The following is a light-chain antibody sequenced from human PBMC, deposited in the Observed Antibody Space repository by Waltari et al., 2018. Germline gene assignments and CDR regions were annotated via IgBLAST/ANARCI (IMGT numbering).Light chain of an antibody. Sequence: DIQMTQSPSSLSASVGDRVTMTFRASQGINHWLAWYQQVPGRAPKLLIYSASSLQSGVPSRFSGSGSGTNFTLTITSLQPEDFATYYCQQADSFPLTFGGGTKVEIK. CDR3: QQADSFPLT. V-gene: IGKV1-12*01. J-gene: IGKJ4*01. CDR2: SAS. CDR1: QGINHW.